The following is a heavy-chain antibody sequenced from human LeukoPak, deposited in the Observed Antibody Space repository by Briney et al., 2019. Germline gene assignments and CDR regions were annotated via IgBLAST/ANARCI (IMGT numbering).Heavy chain of an antibody. CDR1: GGSVSSGSYS. CDR2: IFYTGTI. CDR3: AMSIPAAGVFDY. J-gene: IGHJ4*02. D-gene: IGHD6-13*01. Sequence: SETLSLTCTVSGGSVSSGSYSWSWIRQPPGKGLEWIGYIFYTGTINYNPSLKSRVTISVDTSKNQFSLRLSSVTAADTAVYYCAMSIPAAGVFDYWGQGTLVTVSS. V-gene: IGHV4-61*01.